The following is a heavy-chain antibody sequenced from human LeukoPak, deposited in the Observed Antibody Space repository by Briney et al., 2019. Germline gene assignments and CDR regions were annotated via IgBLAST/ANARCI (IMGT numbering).Heavy chain of an antibody. J-gene: IGHJ4*02. D-gene: IGHD4-23*01. Sequence: GGSLRLSCAASGFTFSSYAMSWVRQAPGKGLEWVSAISGSGGSTYYADSVKGRFTISRDNSKNTLYLQMNSLRAEDTAVYCCAKDAGSVTVVTSLFDYWGQGTLVTVSS. V-gene: IGHV3-23*01. CDR1: GFTFSSYA. CDR2: ISGSGGST. CDR3: AKDAGSVTVVTSLFDY.